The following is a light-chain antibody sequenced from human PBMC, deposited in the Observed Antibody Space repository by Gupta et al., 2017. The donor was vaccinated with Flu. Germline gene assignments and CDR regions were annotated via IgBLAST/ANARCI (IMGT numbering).Light chain of an antibody. V-gene: IGLV7-43*01. Sequence: QTVLTQDPSPPVSPRATVAPPCASSTGAVTTGHYPNWVQQKPGQAPRALIFSTSNKHACAPARCSGSLLGGKATLTLSGVQHEDEDEYYGRLYIGGVPVFGGGTKLTVL. J-gene: IGLJ3*02. CDR2: STS. CDR3: RLYIGGVPV. CDR1: TGAVTTGHY.